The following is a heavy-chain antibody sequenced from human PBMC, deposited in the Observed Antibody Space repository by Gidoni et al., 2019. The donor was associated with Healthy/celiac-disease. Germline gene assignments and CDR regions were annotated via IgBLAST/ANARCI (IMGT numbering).Heavy chain of an antibody. CDR2: ISYDGSNK. D-gene: IGHD2-15*01. CDR1: GFTFSSYA. J-gene: IGHJ4*02. CDR3: ARERCSGGSCYLDY. V-gene: IGHV3-30-3*01. Sequence: QVQLVESGGGVVQPGRSLRLSCAASGFTFSSYAMHWVRQAPGKGLGWVAVISYDGSNKYYADSVKGRFTISRDNSKNTLYLQMNSLRAEDTAVYYCARERCSGGSCYLDYWGQGTLVTVSS.